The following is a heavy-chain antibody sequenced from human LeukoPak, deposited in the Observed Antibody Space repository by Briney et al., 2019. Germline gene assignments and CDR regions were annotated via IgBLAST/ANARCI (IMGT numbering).Heavy chain of an antibody. V-gene: IGHV3-23*01. CDR1: GFTFSDYY. J-gene: IGHJ4*02. CDR2: ISGSGGST. CDR3: AHTAPRAYGEYFDY. Sequence: GGSLRLSCAASGFTFSDYYMSWVRQAPGKGLEWVSAISGSGGSTYYADSVKGRFTISRDNSKNTLYLQMNSLRAEDTAVYYCAHTAPRAYGEYFDYWGQGTLVTVSS. D-gene: IGHD3-10*01.